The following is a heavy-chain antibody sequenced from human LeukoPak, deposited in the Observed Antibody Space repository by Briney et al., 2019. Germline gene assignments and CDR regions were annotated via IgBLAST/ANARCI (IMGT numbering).Heavy chain of an antibody. Sequence: SETLSLTCTVSGGSMTNYYWTWIRQPPGKGLEWIGYIYYSGSTNYNPSLKSRVTISVDTSKNQFSLKLSSVTAADTAVYYCARSGGWYFDYWGQGTLVTVSS. CDR3: ARSGGWYFDY. J-gene: IGHJ4*02. V-gene: IGHV4-59*08. CDR1: GGSMTNYY. CDR2: IYYSGST. D-gene: IGHD1-26*01.